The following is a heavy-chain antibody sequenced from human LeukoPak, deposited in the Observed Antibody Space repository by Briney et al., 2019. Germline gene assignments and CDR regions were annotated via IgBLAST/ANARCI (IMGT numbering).Heavy chain of an antibody. CDR3: ARDATYCTNGVCYTRFDY. Sequence: GSLRLSCGASGFTFTSHWMSWVRQAPGKGLVWGARMNLDGSAKYYVDSVKGRFTISRDNAKTSLYQEMNSLRAEDTAVYYCARDATYCTNGVCYTRFDYWGQGTLVTVSS. J-gene: IGHJ4*02. CDR1: GFTFTSHW. CDR2: MNLDGSAK. D-gene: IGHD2-8*01. V-gene: IGHV3-7*01.